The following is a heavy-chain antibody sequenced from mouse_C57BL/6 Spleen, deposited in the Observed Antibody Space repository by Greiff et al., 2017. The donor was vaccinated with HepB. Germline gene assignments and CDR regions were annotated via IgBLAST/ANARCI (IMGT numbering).Heavy chain of an antibody. D-gene: IGHD1-1*01. J-gene: IGHJ2*01. CDR1: GYTFTDYY. Sequence: VQLQQSGPELVKPGASVKISCKASGYTFTDYYMNWVKQSHGKSLEWIGDINPNNGGTSYNQKFKGKATLTVDKSSSTAYMELRSLTSEDSAVYYCARSRTVVAQGDYWGQGTTLTVSS. CDR3: ARSRTVVAQGDY. V-gene: IGHV1-26*01. CDR2: INPNNGGT.